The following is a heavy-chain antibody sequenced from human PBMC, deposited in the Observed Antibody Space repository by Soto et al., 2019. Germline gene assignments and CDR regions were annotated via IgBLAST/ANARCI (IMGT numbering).Heavy chain of an antibody. V-gene: IGHV1-69*02. CDR1: GGTFSSYT. CDR2: IIPILGIA. CDR3: ATKNTMAAYDH. Sequence: QVQLVQSGAEVKKSGSSVKVSCKASGGTFSSYTISWVRQAPGQGLEWMGRIIPILGIANYAQKFQGRVTITADKSTSTAYMELSSLRSEDTAVYYWATKNTMAAYDHWGQGTLVTVSS. D-gene: IGHD3-10*01. J-gene: IGHJ4*02.